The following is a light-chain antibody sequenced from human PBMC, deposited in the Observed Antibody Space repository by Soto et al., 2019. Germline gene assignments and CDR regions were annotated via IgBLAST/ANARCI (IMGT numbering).Light chain of an antibody. V-gene: IGKV3-20*01. J-gene: IGKJ2*01. CDR3: QQYGSSPYT. Sequence: EIVLTQSPGTLSLSLGERATLSCRASQIFSSSYFAWYQQKPGQAPSLLISGASSRATGIPDRFSGSGSGTDVTLTISRLEPEDFAVYYWQQYGSSPYTFGQGTKLEIK. CDR1: QIFSSSY. CDR2: GAS.